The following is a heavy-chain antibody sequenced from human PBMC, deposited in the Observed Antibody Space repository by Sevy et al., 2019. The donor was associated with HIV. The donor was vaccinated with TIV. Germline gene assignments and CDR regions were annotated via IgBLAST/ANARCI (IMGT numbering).Heavy chain of an antibody. CDR1: GFTFSSYA. V-gene: IGHV3-23*01. J-gene: IGHJ4*02. CDR2: ISGSGGST. Sequence: GGSLRLSCAASGFTFSSYAMSWVRHAPGKGLEWVSAISGSGGSTYYADSVKGRFTISRDNSKNTLYLQMNSLRAEDTAVYYCAKDRGSYYVNYWGQGTLVTVSS. CDR3: AKDRGSYYVNY. D-gene: IGHD1-26*01.